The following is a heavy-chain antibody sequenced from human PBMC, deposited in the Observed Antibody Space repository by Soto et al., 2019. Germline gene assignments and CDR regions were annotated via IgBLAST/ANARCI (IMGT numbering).Heavy chain of an antibody. CDR1: GYTFTSYY. Sequence: ASVKVSCKASGYTFTSYYMHWVRQAPGQGLEWMGIINPSGGSTSYAQKFQGRVTMTRDTSTSTVYMELSSLRSEDTAVYYCARALNSYDSSGYYSVAYKWFDPWGQGTLVT. CDR3: ARALNSYDSSGYYSVAYKWFDP. CDR2: INPSGGST. V-gene: IGHV1-46*01. D-gene: IGHD3-22*01. J-gene: IGHJ5*02.